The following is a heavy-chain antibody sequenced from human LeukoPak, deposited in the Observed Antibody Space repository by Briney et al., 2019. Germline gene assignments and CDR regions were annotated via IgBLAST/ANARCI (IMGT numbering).Heavy chain of an antibody. J-gene: IGHJ5*02. CDR2: ISGSGGST. D-gene: IGHD5-18*01. CDR1: GFTFSSYA. Sequence: PGGSLRLSCAASGFTFSSYAMSWVRQAPGKGLEWVSGISGSGGSTYYADSVKGRFTISRDNSKNTLYLQMISLRAEGTAVYYCAKARRIQLWLSWGQGTLVTVSS. V-gene: IGHV3-23*01. CDR3: AKARRIQLWLS.